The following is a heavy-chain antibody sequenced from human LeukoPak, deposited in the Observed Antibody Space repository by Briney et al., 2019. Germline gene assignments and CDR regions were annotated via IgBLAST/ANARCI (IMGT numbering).Heavy chain of an antibody. J-gene: IGHJ6*02. CDR3: ARGYPYDSSGYYYNYYYGMDV. V-gene: IGHV4-30-2*05. CDR2: IYYSGST. Sequence: SETLSLTCAVSGGSISSGGYSWSWIRQPPGKGLEWIGYIYYSGSTYYNPSLKSRVTISVDTSKNQFSLKLSSVTAADTAVYYCARGYPYDSSGYYYNYYYGMDVWGQGTTVTVSS. D-gene: IGHD3-22*01. CDR1: GGSISSGGYS.